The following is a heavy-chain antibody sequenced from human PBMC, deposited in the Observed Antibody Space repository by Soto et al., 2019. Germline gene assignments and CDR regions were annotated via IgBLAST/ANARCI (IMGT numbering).Heavy chain of an antibody. CDR1: GFTFDDYA. Sequence: PGGSLRLSCAASGFTFDDYAMHWVRQAPGKGLEWVSGISWNSGSIGYADSVKGRFTVSRDNAKKSLYLQMNSLRAEDTALYYCASGRGYDILTGYYPHFDYWGQGTLVTVYS. J-gene: IGHJ4*02. CDR3: ASGRGYDILTGYYPHFDY. CDR2: ISWNSGSI. D-gene: IGHD3-9*01. V-gene: IGHV3-9*01.